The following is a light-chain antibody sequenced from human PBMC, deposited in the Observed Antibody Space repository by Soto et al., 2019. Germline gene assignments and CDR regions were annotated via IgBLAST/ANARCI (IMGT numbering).Light chain of an antibody. J-gene: IGLJ2*01. V-gene: IGLV2-23*01. CDR3: CSYAGSILVV. CDR2: EGS. CDR1: SSDVGSYNL. Sequence: QSALTQPASVSGSPGQXITISCTGTSSDVGSYNLVSWYQQHPGKAPKLMIYEGSKRPSGVSNRFSGSKSGNTASLTISGLQAEDEADYYCCSYAGSILVVFGGGTKLTVL.